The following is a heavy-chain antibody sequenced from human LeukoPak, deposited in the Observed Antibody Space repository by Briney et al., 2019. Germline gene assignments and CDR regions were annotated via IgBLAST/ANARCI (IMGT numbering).Heavy chain of an antibody. CDR1: GFTFSNYW. V-gene: IGHV3-7*01. CDR2: IKEDGSEK. CDR3: ARDKYCSDGNCNGGSKFDY. D-gene: IGHD2-15*01. J-gene: IGHJ4*02. Sequence: GGSLRLSCAASGFTFSNYWMSWVRQAPGKGLEWVANIKEDGSEKNYVDSAKGRFTISRDNAKSSVYLQMNSLRAEDTGVHYCARDKYCSDGNCNGGSKFDYWGQGTLVTVSS.